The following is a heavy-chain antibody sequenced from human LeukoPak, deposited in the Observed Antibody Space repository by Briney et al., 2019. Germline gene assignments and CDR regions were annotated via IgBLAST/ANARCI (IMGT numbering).Heavy chain of an antibody. CDR3: AKPLRVYMEFRDFDY. Sequence: AGGSLRLSCAVSGFSFNSYAMHWVRQAPGKGLEWVAIISYDGTNKYYADSVTGRFTISRDNSKNTLYLQMNSLRAEDTAVYYCAKPLRVYMEFRDFDYWGQGALVTVSS. V-gene: IGHV3-30-3*02. CDR2: ISYDGTNK. J-gene: IGHJ4*02. D-gene: IGHD6-13*01. CDR1: GFSFNSYA.